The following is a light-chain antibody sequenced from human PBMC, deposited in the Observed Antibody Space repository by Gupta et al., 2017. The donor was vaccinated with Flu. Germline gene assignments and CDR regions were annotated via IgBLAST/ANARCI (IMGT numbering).Light chain of an antibody. CDR3: QQYDSLPVT. Sequence: DVQMSQSPSSLSASVGDRVTITCQASQGVTDYLNWYQQKPGEAPRLLIYDSSKLETGVPSRFSGSGYGTYFTFVISSLQPEDFATYFCQQYDSLPVTFGQGTRLEIK. CDR1: QGVTDY. V-gene: IGKV1-33*01. J-gene: IGKJ5*01. CDR2: DSS.